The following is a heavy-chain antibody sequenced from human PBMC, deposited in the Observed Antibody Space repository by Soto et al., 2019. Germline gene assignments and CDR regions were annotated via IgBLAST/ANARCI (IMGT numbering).Heavy chain of an antibody. V-gene: IGHV3-23*01. CDR3: AKISIPMEARPGSFDY. CDR2: ISGSGGST. CDR1: GFTFSSYA. Sequence: VGSLRLSCAASGFTFSSYAMSWVRQAPGKGLEWVSAISGSGGSTYYADSVKGRFTISRDNSKNTLYLQMNSLRAEDTAVYYCAKISIPMEARPGSFDYWGQGTLVTVSS. J-gene: IGHJ4*02. D-gene: IGHD6-6*01.